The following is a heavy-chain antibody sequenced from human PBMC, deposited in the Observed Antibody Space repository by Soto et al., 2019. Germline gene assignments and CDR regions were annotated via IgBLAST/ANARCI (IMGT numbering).Heavy chain of an antibody. J-gene: IGHJ6*03. Sequence: SQTLSLTCAIYGDSVSSNSAAWNWIRQSPSRGLEWMGRTYYRSKWYNDYAVSVKSRITINPDTSKNQFSLQLNSVTPEDTAVYYCARDGGCSSTSCYYYYYYYMDVWGKGTTVTVSS. CDR3: ARDGGCSSTSCYYYYYYYMDV. D-gene: IGHD2-2*01. CDR1: GDSVSSNSAA. V-gene: IGHV6-1*01. CDR2: TYYRSKWYN.